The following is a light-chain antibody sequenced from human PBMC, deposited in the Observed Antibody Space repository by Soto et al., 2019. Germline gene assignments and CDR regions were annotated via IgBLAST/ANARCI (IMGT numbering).Light chain of an antibody. CDR3: KQYHSYWT. V-gene: IGKV1-5*01. CDR2: DAS. Sequence: DIQMTQSPSSLSGSVGDRVTITCRASQTISSWLAWYQQKPGKAPKLLIYDASNLETGVPSRFSGSGSGTEFTLTISSLQTDDFSTYYCKQYHSYWTFGQGTKVAIK. J-gene: IGKJ1*01. CDR1: QTISSW.